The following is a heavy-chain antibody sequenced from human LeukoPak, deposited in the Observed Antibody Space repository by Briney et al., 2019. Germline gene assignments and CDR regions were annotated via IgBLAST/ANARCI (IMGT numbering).Heavy chain of an antibody. J-gene: IGHJ4*02. Sequence: PSETLSLTCTVSGGSISSYYWSWIRQPPGKGLEWIGYIYYSGSTNYNPSLKSRVTISVDTSKNQFSLKLSSVTAADTAVYYCARLYSSGWYDDYWGQGTLVTVSS. CDR1: GGSISSYY. V-gene: IGHV4-59*01. CDR3: ARLYSSGWYDDY. D-gene: IGHD6-19*01. CDR2: IYYSGST.